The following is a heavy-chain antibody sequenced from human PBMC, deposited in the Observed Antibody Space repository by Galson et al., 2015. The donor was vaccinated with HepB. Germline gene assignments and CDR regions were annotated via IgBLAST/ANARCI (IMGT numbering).Heavy chain of an antibody. J-gene: IGHJ6*02. CDR2: ISYDGSHK. V-gene: IGHV3-30*18. Sequence: SLRLSCATSRFNFNNYAMHWARQAPGKGLEWVAVISYDGSHKLYADSVKGRFSISRDSSKNTAYLQMNSLRVEDTAMYFCAKAAGGWEVRNYYGLGAWGQGTTVTVSS. CDR3: AKAAGGWEVRNYYGLGA. D-gene: IGHD3-10*01. CDR1: RFNFNNYA.